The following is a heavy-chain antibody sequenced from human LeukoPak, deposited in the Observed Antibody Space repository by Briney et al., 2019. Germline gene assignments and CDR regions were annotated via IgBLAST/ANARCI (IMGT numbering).Heavy chain of an antibody. J-gene: IGHJ4*02. CDR2: IYYSGTT. Sequence: SEALSLTCTVSGVSISSYYWSWIRQPPGKGLEWIGYIYYSGTTNYNPSLKSRVTISVDTSKNQFSLKLSSVTAADTAVYYCAGLVLVPRSYYFDYWGQGTLVTVSS. V-gene: IGHV4-59*08. CDR1: GVSISSYY. D-gene: IGHD6-13*01. CDR3: AGLVLVPRSYYFDY.